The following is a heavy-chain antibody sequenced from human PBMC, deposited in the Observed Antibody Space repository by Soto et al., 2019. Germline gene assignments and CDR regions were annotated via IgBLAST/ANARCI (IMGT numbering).Heavy chain of an antibody. J-gene: IGHJ5*02. CDR1: GYTFTSYG. Sequence: ASVKVSCKASGYTFTSYGISWVRQAPGLGLEWMGWISAYNGNTNYAQKLQGRVTMTTDTSTSTAYMELRSLRSDDTAVYYCARDRYCSGGSCSNWFDPWGQGTLVTVSS. CDR2: ISAYNGNT. D-gene: IGHD2-15*01. CDR3: ARDRYCSGGSCSNWFDP. V-gene: IGHV1-18*01.